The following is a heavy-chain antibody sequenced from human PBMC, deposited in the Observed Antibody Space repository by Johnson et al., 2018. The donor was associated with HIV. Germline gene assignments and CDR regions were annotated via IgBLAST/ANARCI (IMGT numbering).Heavy chain of an antibody. Sequence: QVQLVESGGGVVQPGRSLRLSCAASGFTFSSYGMHWVRQAPGKGLEWVAVIWYDGSNKYYAESVKGRFTISRDNYKNTLYLQMNSLRAEDTDVYDSAKEKPAYCGGVCYSDDAFDIWGQVTMVTVSS. CDR2: IWYDGSNK. D-gene: IGHD2-21*01. V-gene: IGHV3-33*06. CDR3: AKEKPAYCGGVCYSDDAFDI. J-gene: IGHJ3*02. CDR1: GFTFSSYG.